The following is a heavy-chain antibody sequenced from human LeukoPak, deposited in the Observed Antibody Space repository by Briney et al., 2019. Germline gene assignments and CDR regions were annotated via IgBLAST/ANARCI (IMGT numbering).Heavy chain of an antibody. J-gene: IGHJ4*02. V-gene: IGHV1-69*02. CDR2: IIPILGIA. CDR3: ARVSPDGYFDY. Sequence: ASVKLSCKASGGTFSSYTISWVRQAPGQGLEWMGSIIPILGIANYAQKFQGRVTITAAKSTGTAYMELSSLRSEDTAVYYCARVSPDGYFDYWGQGALVTVSS. CDR1: GGTFSSYT. D-gene: IGHD2/OR15-2a*01.